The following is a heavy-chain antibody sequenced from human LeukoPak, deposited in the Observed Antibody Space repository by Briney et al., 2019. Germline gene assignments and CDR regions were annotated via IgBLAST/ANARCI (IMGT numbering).Heavy chain of an antibody. CDR3: ARRTAVARTAHYDY. V-gene: IGHV4-39*01. Sequence: SETPSLTCSVSGGSIRSNNFSWDWIRQPPGKGLEWIGSFSYGGTTYFNPSLKSRVTMSVDTSKNQFSLKVTSVTAADTAVYYCARRTAVARTAHYDYWGQGILVTVSS. CDR2: FSYGGTT. CDR1: GGSIRSNNFS. D-gene: IGHD6-19*01. J-gene: IGHJ4*02.